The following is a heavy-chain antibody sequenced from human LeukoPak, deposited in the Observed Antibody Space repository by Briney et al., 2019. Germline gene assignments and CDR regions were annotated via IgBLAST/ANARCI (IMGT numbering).Heavy chain of an antibody. J-gene: IGHJ4*01. D-gene: IGHD4-17*01. Sequence: ASVKVSCKASGYTFTSYDINWVRQATGQGLEWMGWMNPNSGNTGYAQKFQGRVSMTRNTSISTAYMELSSLRSEDTAVYYCASFGYGDYRYYFDYWGQGTLVTVSS. V-gene: IGHV1-8*01. CDR3: ASFGYGDYRYYFDY. CDR1: GYTFTSYD. CDR2: MNPNSGNT.